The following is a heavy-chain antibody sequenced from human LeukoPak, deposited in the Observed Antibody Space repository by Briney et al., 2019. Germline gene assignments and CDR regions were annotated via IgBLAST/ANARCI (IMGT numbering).Heavy chain of an antibody. J-gene: IGHJ4*02. CDR3: ARDNAAVAGSFDY. CDR2: IKQDGSEK. V-gene: IGHV3-7*03. D-gene: IGHD6-19*01. Sequence: GGSLRLSCAASGFTFSSYWMSWVRQAPGKGLEWVANIKQDGSEKYYVDSVKGRFTISRDNAKNSLYLQMNSLGAEDTAVYYCARDNAAVAGSFDYWGQGTLVTVSS. CDR1: GFTFSSYW.